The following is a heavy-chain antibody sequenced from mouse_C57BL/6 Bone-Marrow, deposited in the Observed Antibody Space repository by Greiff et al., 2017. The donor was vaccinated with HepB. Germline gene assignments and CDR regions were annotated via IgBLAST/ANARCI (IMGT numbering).Heavy chain of an antibody. CDR1: GYTFTSYW. CDR2: IYPGSGST. J-gene: IGHJ2*01. V-gene: IGHV1-55*01. CDR3: ARDDYVFDY. D-gene: IGHD2-4*01. Sequence: VKLMESGAELVKPGASVKMSCKASGYTFTSYWITWVKQRPGQGLEWIGDIYPGSGSTNYNEKFKSKATLTVDTSSSTAYMQLSSLTSEDSAVYYCARDDYVFDYWGQGTTLTVSS.